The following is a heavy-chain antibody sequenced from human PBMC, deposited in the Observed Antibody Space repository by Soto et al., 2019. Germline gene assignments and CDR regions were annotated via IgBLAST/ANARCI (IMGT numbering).Heavy chain of an antibody. Sequence: SETLSLTCTVSGGSISSSSYYWGWIRQPPGKGLEWIGSIYYSGSTYYNPSLKSRVTISVDTSKNQFSLKLSSVTAADTAVYYCATQEVGGTYVYTFDPWGQGTLVTV. V-gene: IGHV4-39*01. D-gene: IGHD1-26*01. CDR2: IYYSGST. J-gene: IGHJ5*02. CDR3: ATQEVGGTYVYTFDP. CDR1: GGSISSSSYY.